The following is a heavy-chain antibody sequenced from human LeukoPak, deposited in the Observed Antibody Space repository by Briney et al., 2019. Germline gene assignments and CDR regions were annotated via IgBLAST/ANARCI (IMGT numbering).Heavy chain of an antibody. J-gene: IGHJ4*02. D-gene: IGHD1-14*01. CDR2: INPNSGGT. CDR3: VKDNPLDY. V-gene: IGHV1-2*02. Sequence: ASVKVSCKASGYTFTSYYMHWVRQAPGQGLEWMGWINPNSGGTNYAQKFQGRVTMTRDTSISTAYMELSSLRAEDTAVYYCVKDNPLDYWGQGTLVIVSS. CDR1: GYTFTSYY.